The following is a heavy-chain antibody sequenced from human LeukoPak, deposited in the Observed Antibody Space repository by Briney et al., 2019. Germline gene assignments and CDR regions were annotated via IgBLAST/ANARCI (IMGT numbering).Heavy chain of an antibody. CDR2: IYTSGDT. J-gene: IGHJ4*02. V-gene: IGHV4-61*02. Sequence: SETLSLTCTVSQCSISTDYFYSSWIRQPAGKGLEWIGRIYTSGDTNYNPSLKSRVTISVDTSKNQFSLELGSVSAADTAVYYCARARSKWNHVDYWGQGTLVTVTS. D-gene: IGHD1-20*01. CDR3: ARARSKWNHVDY. CDR1: QCSISTDYFY.